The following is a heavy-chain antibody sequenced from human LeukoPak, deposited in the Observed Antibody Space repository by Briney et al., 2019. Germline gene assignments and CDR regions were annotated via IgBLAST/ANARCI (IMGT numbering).Heavy chain of an antibody. V-gene: IGHV1-3*01. J-gene: IGHJ4*02. CDR3: ARDLTELYYFDY. CDR1: GYTFTSYA. Sequence: ASVKVSCKASGYTFTSYAMHWVRQAPGQRLEWMGWINAGNGNTKYSQKFQGRVTITRDTSASTAYMELSSLRSEDTAVYYCARDLTELYYFDYWGQGTLVTVSS. D-gene: IGHD3-10*01. CDR2: INAGNGNT.